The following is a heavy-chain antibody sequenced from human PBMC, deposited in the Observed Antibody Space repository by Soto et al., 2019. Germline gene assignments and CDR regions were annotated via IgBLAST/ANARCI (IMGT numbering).Heavy chain of an antibody. CDR1: GYTFTSYG. D-gene: IGHD1-1*01. CDR2: ISAYNGNT. Sequence: QVQLVQSGAELKKPWASVKVSCKASGYTFTSYGISWLRQDPGQGLELLGWISAYNGNTNYAPKLQGRVTMTTEKCTSTDYLELRSLRSYDTAVYYCARTPCPTTPPYYDYYGMAVCCQETTVTDSS. J-gene: IGHJ6*02. V-gene: IGHV1-18*01. CDR3: ARTPCPTTPPYYDYYGMAV.